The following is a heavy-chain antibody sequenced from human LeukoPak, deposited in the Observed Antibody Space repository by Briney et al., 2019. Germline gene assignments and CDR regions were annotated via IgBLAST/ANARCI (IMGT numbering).Heavy chain of an antibody. CDR2: IKSKTDGGTT. D-gene: IGHD4-17*01. J-gene: IGHJ2*01. Sequence: PGGSLRLSCAASGFTFSNAWMSWVRQAPGKGLEWVGRIKSKTDGGTTDYAAPVKGRFTISRDDSKNTLYLQMNSLKTEDTAVYYCTTAQLLDDYGDYGSYWYFDLWGRGTLVTVSS. CDR1: GFTFSNAW. CDR3: TTAQLLDDYGDYGSYWYFDL. V-gene: IGHV3-15*01.